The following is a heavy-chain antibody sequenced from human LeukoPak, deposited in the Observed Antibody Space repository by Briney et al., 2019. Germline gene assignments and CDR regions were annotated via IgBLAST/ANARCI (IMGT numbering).Heavy chain of an antibody. CDR1: GFTFSSFA. J-gene: IGHJ4*02. Sequence: GGSLRLSCAASGFTFSSFALHWVRQAPGKGLQWVAVISYDGNNKYYADSVKGRFTISRDNSKNTLYLQMNSLRAEDTAVYYCARRAGAYSHPYDYRGQGTLVTVSS. V-gene: IGHV3-30*07. D-gene: IGHD4/OR15-4a*01. CDR3: ARRAGAYSHPYDY. CDR2: ISYDGNNK.